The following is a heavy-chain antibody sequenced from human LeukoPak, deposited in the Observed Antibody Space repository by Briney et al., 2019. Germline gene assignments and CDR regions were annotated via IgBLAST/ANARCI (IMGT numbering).Heavy chain of an antibody. D-gene: IGHD3-10*01. V-gene: IGHV4-39*01. CDR3: ARGTLWFGDFDY. J-gene: IGHJ4*02. CDR2: IYYSGST. CDR1: GGSISSSSYY. Sequence: PSETLSLTCTVSGGSISSSSYYWGWIRQPPGKGLEWIGSIYYSGSTYYNPSLKSRVTISVDTSKNQFSLKLSSVTAADTAVYYCARGTLWFGDFDYWGQGTLVTVSS.